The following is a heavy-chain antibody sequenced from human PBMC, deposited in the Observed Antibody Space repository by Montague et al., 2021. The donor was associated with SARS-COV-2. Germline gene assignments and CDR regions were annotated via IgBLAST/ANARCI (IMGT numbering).Heavy chain of an antibody. CDR1: GDSISNSNW. Sequence: SDTLSLICTVSGDSISNSNWWTWVRQSPGRGLEWIGEIFRSGDSNYNPSLKSRVTMSVDMSRNQFSLSLSNVTAADTAIYYCVRGGTMTVVVFDYWGQGTLVTVSS. J-gene: IGHJ4*02. D-gene: IGHD3-22*01. CDR2: IFRSGDS. CDR3: VRGGTMTVVVFDY. V-gene: IGHV4-4*02.